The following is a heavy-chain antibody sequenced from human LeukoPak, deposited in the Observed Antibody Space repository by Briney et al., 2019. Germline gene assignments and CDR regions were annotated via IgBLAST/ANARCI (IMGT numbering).Heavy chain of an antibody. V-gene: IGHV3-43*01. Sequence: GGSLRLSCAASGFTFDDYTMHWVRQAPGKGLEWVSLISWDGGSTYYADSVKGRFTISRDNSKNSLYLQMNSLGTEDTALYYCAKGVTMVRGVLPHYYYYYGMDVWGQGTTVTVSS. D-gene: IGHD3-10*01. J-gene: IGHJ6*02. CDR1: GFTFDDYT. CDR3: AKGVTMVRGVLPHYYYYYGMDV. CDR2: ISWDGGST.